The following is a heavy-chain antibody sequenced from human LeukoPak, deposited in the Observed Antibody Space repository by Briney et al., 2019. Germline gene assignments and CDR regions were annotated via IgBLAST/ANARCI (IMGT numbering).Heavy chain of an antibody. CDR2: ISGSTTYT. D-gene: IGHD6-13*01. J-gene: IGHJ4*02. Sequence: GGSLTLSCSASGFSFSDYYMSWIPPGPGNGLEWVSYISGSTTYTTYADSVKGRFTISRDNAKNSLYLQMNSLRGEDTAVYYCARLGSIAAAGTPDYWGQGTLVTVSS. V-gene: IGHV3-11*06. CDR1: GFSFSDYY. CDR3: ARLGSIAAAGTPDY.